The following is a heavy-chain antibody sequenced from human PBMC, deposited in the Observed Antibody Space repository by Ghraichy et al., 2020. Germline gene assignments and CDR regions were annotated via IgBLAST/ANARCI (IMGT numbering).Heavy chain of an antibody. D-gene: IGHD4-11*01. CDR1: GFSFSNHW. Sequence: GGSLRLSCAASGFSFSNHWMSWVRQAPGKGLEWVANINQDGSGEYYVDSVKGRFTISRDNAKNSLYLQMNSLRVEDTAVYYCARDWATIYSNDYWGQGTLVTVSS. V-gene: IGHV3-7*01. CDR3: ARDWATIYSNDY. J-gene: IGHJ4*02. CDR2: INQDGSGE.